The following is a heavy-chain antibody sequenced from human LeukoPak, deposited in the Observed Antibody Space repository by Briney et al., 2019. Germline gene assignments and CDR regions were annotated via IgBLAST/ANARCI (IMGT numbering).Heavy chain of an antibody. CDR1: GYTFTGYY. CDR3: ARTHRKIVVVPAARVSWFDP. V-gene: IGHV1-2*02. Sequence: ASVKVSCKASGYTFTGYYIHWVRQAPGQELEWMGWINPNTGGTTYAKEFQGRVTMTRDTSISTAYMELSRLRSDDTAVYYCARTHRKIVVVPAARVSWFDPWGQGTLVTVSS. J-gene: IGHJ5*02. D-gene: IGHD2-2*01. CDR2: INPNTGGT.